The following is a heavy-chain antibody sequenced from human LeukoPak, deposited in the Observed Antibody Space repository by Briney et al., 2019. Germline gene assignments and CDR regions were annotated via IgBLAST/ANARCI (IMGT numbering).Heavy chain of an antibody. V-gene: IGHV3-30*02. CDR2: IPYDGSNK. J-gene: IGHJ4*02. D-gene: IGHD6-13*01. CDR1: GFTFSSYG. Sequence: PGGSLRLSCAASGFTFSSYGMHWVRQAPGKGLEWVASIPYDGSNKYNSDSVKGRFTISRDNSKNTLYLQINSLRAEDTAVCYCAKDVYSSSWLIEYWGQGTLVTVSS. CDR3: AKDVYSSSWLIEY.